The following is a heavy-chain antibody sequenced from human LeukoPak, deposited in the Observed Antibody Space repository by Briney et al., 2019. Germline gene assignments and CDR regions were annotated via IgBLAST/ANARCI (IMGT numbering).Heavy chain of an antibody. CDR2: ISASGSST. CDR3: AKDYNLAY. CDR1: GFTFSCCG. J-gene: IGHJ4*02. Sequence: GGSLRLSCAASGFTFSCCGMSWVRQAPGKGLEWVSLISASGSSTYYADSVKGRFTISRDNSKNTLYLQMNSLRAEGTAVYYCAKDYNLAYWGQGTLVTVSS. D-gene: IGHD3-10*01. V-gene: IGHV3-23*01.